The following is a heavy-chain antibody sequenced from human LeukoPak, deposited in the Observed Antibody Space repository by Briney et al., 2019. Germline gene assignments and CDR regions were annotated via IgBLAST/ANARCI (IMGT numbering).Heavy chain of an antibody. CDR1: GFTFSDYY. D-gene: IGHD6-13*01. V-gene: IGHV3-11*05. CDR3: ARVGVGSWYYFDY. Sequence: GGSLRLSCAASGFTFSDYYMSWIRQAPGKGLEWVSYISSSSSYTNHADSVKGRFTISRDNAKSSLYLQMNSLRAEDTAVYYCARVGVGSWYYFDYWGQGALVTVSS. J-gene: IGHJ4*02. CDR2: ISSSSSYT.